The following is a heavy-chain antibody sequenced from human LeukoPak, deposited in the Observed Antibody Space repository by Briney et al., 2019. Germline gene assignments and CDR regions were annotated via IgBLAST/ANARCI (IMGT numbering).Heavy chain of an antibody. CDR2: IRYDGSNK. J-gene: IGHJ4*02. CDR1: GFTFSSYG. CDR3: ARPAGYDILTGEVDY. D-gene: IGHD3-9*01. V-gene: IGHV3-30*02. Sequence: GGSLRLSCAASGFTFSSYGMHWVRQAPGKGLEWVAFIRYDGSNKFYADSVKGRFTISRDNAKNSLYLQMNSLRAEDTAVYYCARPAGYDILTGEVDYWGQGTLVTVSS.